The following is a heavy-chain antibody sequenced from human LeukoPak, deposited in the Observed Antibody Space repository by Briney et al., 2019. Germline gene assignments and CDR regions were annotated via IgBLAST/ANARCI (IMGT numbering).Heavy chain of an antibody. J-gene: IGHJ4*02. D-gene: IGHD5-18*01. CDR3: ARLTLYSYGNRDY. CDR2: IYYSGST. Sequence: SETLSLTCTVSDGAISSNYWSWIRQPPGKGLEWIGYIYYSGSTSYNPSLTSRDTISVDTSNNQFSLKLSSVTAADTAVYYCARLTLYSYGNRDYWGQGTLVTVSS. V-gene: IGHV4-59*01. CDR1: DGAISSNY.